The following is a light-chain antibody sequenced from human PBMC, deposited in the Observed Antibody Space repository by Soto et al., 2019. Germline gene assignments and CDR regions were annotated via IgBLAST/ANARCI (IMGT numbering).Light chain of an antibody. Sequence: EIVFTQSPVTLSLSPGERATVSCTASQSVSKNYLARSQQKPGQAPRLLIYGASNRATGIPDRFSGSGSGTDFTLTISRLEPEDFAVYYCQQYGSSGTFGQGTKVDI. CDR3: QQYGSSGT. V-gene: IGKV3-20*01. J-gene: IGKJ1*01. CDR1: QSVSKNY. CDR2: GAS.